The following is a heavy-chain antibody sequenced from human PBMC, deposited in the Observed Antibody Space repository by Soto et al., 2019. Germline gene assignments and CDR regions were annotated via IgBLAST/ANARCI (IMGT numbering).Heavy chain of an antibody. Sequence: GGSLRHSCAASGFAFSDFYMSWTRQAPGKGLEWISYISVGGTTVFYADSVKGRFTISRDNAQKSLYLQMDSLTSEDTAIYYCARDREPSVYHGMAVWGQGTTVTVSS. V-gene: IGHV3-11*01. CDR1: GFAFSDFY. J-gene: IGHJ6*02. CDR3: ARDREPSVYHGMAV. CDR2: ISVGGTTV.